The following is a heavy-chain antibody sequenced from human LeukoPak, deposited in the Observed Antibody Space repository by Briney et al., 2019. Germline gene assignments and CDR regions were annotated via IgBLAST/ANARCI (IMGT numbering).Heavy chain of an antibody. J-gene: IGHJ3*02. V-gene: IGHV3-33*06. CDR3: AKDQFSSGPDAFDI. CDR2: IWYDGSNK. CDR1: GFTFSNYG. Sequence: PGRSLRLSCAASGFTFSNYGMHWVRQAPGKGLEWVAIIWYDGSNKYYADSVTGRFIISRDSSKNTLYLQMNSLRAEDTAVYYCAKDQFSSGPDAFDIWGQGTMVTVSS. D-gene: IGHD6-19*01.